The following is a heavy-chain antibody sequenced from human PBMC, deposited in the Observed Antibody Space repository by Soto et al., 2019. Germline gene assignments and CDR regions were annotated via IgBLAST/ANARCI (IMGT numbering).Heavy chain of an antibody. CDR3: ARGRITMVRGVIITRRNYYYYYMDV. V-gene: IGHV3-7*01. D-gene: IGHD3-10*01. CDR2: IKQDGSEK. CDR1: GFTFSSYW. Sequence: EVQLVESGGGLVQPGGSLRLSCAASGFTFSSYWMSWVRQAPGKGLEWVANIKQDGSEKYYVDSVKGRFTISRDNAKNSLYQQMNSLRAEDTAVYYCARGRITMVRGVIITRRNYYYYYMDVWGKGTTVTVSS. J-gene: IGHJ6*03.